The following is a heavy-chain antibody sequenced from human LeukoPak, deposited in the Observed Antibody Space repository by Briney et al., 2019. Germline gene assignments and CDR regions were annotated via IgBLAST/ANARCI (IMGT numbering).Heavy chain of an antibody. CDR1: GFTFSNSA. CDR2: INSDGSST. J-gene: IGHJ5*02. V-gene: IGHV3-74*01. D-gene: IGHD5-12*01. CDR3: ARGGYSGYDRPNWFDP. Sequence: GGSLRLSCAASGFTFSNSAMSWVRQAPGKGLEWVSRINSDGSSTSYADSVKGRFTISRDNAKNSLYLQMNSLRAEDTAVYYCARGGYSGYDRPNWFDPWGQGTLVTVSS.